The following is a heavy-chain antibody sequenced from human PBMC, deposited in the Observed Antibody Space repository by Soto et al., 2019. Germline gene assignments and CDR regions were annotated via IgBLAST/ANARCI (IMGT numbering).Heavy chain of an antibody. CDR1: GFTFSSYG. V-gene: IGHV3-30*18. CDR2: ISYDGSNK. J-gene: IGHJ4*02. D-gene: IGHD6-19*01. Sequence: GGSLRLSFAASGFTFSSYGMHWVRQAPGKGLEWVAVISYDGSNKYYADSVKGRFTISRDNSKNTLYLQMNSLRAEDTAVYYCAKDSHHLYSSGWSPFDYWGQGTLVTVSS. CDR3: AKDSHHLYSSGWSPFDY.